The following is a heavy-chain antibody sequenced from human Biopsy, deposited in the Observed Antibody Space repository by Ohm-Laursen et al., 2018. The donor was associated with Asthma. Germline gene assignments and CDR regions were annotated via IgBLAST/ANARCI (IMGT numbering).Heavy chain of an antibody. CDR1: GFSLTNSRDG. CDR3: AHAVQISGSFTGFFSSYFDM. V-gene: IGHV2-5*01. D-gene: IGHD3-9*01. Sequence: TQTLTLTCTFSGFSLTNSRDGVGWIRQPPGKAPEWLGIIYGNDDKRYSPSLNNRLTVTKDTSRKQVALTLTNVDLVDAATYFCAHAVQISGSFTGFFSSYFDMWGLGALISVSS. CDR2: IYGNDDK. J-gene: IGHJ4*01.